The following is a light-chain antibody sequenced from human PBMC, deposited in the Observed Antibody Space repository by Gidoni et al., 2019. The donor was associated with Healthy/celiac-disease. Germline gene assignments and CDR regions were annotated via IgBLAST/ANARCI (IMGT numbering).Light chain of an antibody. CDR3: QQYNNWPTMYT. CDR1: QSVNSN. J-gene: IGKJ2*01. Sequence: IVMTQSPATLSVSPGERATLSCRASQSVNSNLAWYQQKPGQAPRLLIYGASTRATGIPARFSGSGSGTEFTLTISSLQSEDFAVYYCQQYNNWPTMYTFGQGTKLEIK. V-gene: IGKV3-15*01. CDR2: GAS.